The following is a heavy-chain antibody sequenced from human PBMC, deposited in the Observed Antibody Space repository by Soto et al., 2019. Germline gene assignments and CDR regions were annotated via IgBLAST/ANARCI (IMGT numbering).Heavy chain of an antibody. V-gene: IGHV3-53*01. D-gene: IGHD3-3*01. CDR3: ASSVPRTRITIFGVVIGYFDL. Sequence: GGSLRLSCAASGFTVSSNYMSWVRQAPGKGLEWVSVIYSGGSTHYADSVKGRFTISRDNSKNTLYLQMNSLRAEDTAVYYCASSVPRTRITIFGVVIGYFDLWGRGTLVTVSS. CDR2: IYSGGST. J-gene: IGHJ2*01. CDR1: GFTVSSNY.